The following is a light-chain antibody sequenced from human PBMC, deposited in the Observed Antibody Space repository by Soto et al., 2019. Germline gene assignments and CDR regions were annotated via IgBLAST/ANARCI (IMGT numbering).Light chain of an antibody. CDR1: QGIRDD. CDR2: GSS. CDR3: LQDYSYPRT. V-gene: IGKV1-6*01. J-gene: IGKJ1*01. Sequence: AIPMTQSPSSLSASVGDTVMITCRASQGIRDDLGWYQQKPGKAPKALIYGSSRLQSGVPSRFSGSGSGTDFTLTISRLQPEDAATYYCLQDYSYPRTFGQGTKVEIK.